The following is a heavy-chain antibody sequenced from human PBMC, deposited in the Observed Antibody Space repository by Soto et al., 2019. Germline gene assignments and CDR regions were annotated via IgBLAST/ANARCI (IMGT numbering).Heavy chain of an antibody. D-gene: IGHD3-10*01. CDR1: GGSISSYY. CDR2: IYYSGST. CDR3: ARDYYGNNWFDP. Sequence: TLSLTCTVSGGSISSYYWSWIRQPPGKGLEWIGYIYYSGSTNYNPSLKSRVTISVDTSKNQFSLKLSSVTAADTAVYYCARDYYGNNWFDPWGQGTLVTSPQ. V-gene: IGHV4-59*01. J-gene: IGHJ5*02.